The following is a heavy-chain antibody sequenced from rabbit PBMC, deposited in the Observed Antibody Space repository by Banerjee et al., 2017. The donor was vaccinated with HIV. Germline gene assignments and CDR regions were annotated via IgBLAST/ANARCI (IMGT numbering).Heavy chain of an antibody. D-gene: IGHD1-1*01. CDR3: ARDPAYAISSGYRNL. Sequence: QSLEESGGDLVKPGASLTLTCTASGFSFSSSYWICWVRKAPVKGLDWIACIYAGSSGSTYYASWAKVRFTISKTSSTTVTLQMTSLTAADTATYFCARDPAYAISSGYRNLWGPGTLVTVS. CDR2: IYAGSSGST. CDR1: GFSFSSSYW. J-gene: IGHJ4*01. V-gene: IGHV1S40*01.